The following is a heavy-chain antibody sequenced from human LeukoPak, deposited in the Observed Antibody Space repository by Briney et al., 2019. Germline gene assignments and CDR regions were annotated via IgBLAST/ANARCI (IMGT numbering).Heavy chain of an antibody. CDR1: GGSISTYY. Sequence: PSETLSLTCTVSGGSISTYYWSWIRQPPGKGLEWLAYIYYSGSTNYNPSLKSRVTISVDTSKNQFSLKLSSVTAADTAVYYCARADYGGNSEYFHHWGQGTLVTVSS. CDR2: IYYSGST. CDR3: ARADYGGNSEYFHH. D-gene: IGHD4-23*01. V-gene: IGHV4-59*01. J-gene: IGHJ1*01.